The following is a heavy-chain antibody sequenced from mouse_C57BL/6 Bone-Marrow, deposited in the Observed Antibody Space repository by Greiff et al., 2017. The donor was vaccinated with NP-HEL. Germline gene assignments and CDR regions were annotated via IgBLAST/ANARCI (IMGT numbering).Heavy chain of an antibody. J-gene: IGHJ4*01. CDR2: IDPENGDT. D-gene: IGHD2-4*01. Sequence: EVQLQQSGAELVRPGASVKLSCTASGFNIKDDYMPWVKQRPEQGLEWIGWIDPENGDTEYASKFQGKATITADTSSNTAYLQLSSLTSEDTAVYYCTTGRDYGYYAMDYWGQGTSVTVSS. V-gene: IGHV14-4*01. CDR3: TTGRDYGYYAMDY. CDR1: GFNIKDDY.